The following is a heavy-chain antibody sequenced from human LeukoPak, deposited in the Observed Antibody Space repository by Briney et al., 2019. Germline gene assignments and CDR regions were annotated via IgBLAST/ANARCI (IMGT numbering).Heavy chain of an antibody. CDR2: ISYDGSNK. J-gene: IGHJ4*02. CDR3: AIDPNWGIHY. V-gene: IGHV3-30-3*01. CDR1: GFTFSSYA. D-gene: IGHD7-27*01. Sequence: GGSLRLSCAASGFTFSSYAMHWVRQAPGKGLEWVAVISYDGSNKYYADSVKGRFTISRDNSKNTLYLQMNSLRVEDTAIYYCAIDPNWGIHYGGQGVLVTVSS.